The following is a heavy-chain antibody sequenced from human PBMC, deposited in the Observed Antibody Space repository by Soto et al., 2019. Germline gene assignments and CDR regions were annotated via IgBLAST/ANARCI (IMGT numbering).Heavy chain of an antibody. D-gene: IGHD4-17*01. J-gene: IGHJ4*02. V-gene: IGHV4-39*01. Sequence: PSETLSLTCTASGGSISSSTYYWGWIRQPPGKGLEWIGTISYSGITYYNPSLKSRVTISVDTSNNQFSLKLSSVTAADTAVYYCASLYGDYVSYWGQGTLVTVSS. CDR2: ISYSGIT. CDR1: GGSISSSTYY. CDR3: ASLYGDYVSY.